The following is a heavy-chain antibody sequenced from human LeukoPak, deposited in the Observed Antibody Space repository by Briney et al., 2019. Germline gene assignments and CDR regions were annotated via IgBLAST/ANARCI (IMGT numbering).Heavy chain of an antibody. D-gene: IGHD3-3*01. CDR3: ARSSDFWSGYPKAPYYYYMDV. J-gene: IGHJ6*03. Sequence: GESLKISCKGSGYSFTSYWIGWVRQMPGKGLEWMGIIYPGDSDTRYSPSFQGQVTISADQSISTAYLQWSSLKASDTAMYYRARSSDFWSGYPKAPYYYYMDVWGKGTTVTVSS. CDR2: IYPGDSDT. CDR1: GYSFTSYW. V-gene: IGHV5-51*01.